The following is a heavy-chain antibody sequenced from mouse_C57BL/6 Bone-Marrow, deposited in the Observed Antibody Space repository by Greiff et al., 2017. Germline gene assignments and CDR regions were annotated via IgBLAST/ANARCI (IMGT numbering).Heavy chain of an antibody. D-gene: IGHD3-3*01. CDR2: IDPSDSYT. Sequence: QVQLQQPGAELVRPGTSVKLSCKASGYTFTSYWMHWVKQRPGQGLEWIGVIDPSDSYTNYNQKFKGKATLTVDTSSSTAYMQRSSLTSEDSAVSYCAPIPGGCWGQGTTLTVAS. V-gene: IGHV1-59*01. J-gene: IGHJ2*01. CDR1: GYTFTSYW. CDR3: APIPGGC.